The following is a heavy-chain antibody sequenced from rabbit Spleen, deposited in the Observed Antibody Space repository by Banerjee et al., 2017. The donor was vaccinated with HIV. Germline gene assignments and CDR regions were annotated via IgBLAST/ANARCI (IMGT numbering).Heavy chain of an antibody. D-gene: IGHD6-1*01. J-gene: IGHJ4*01. CDR1: GFSLNDNYV. CDR2: IYPMNAVT. CDR3: ASDIYGYGGFNL. Sequence: QEQLEEAGGDLVKPGGTLTLTCTVSGFSLNDNYVMRWVRQAPGKGLEWIGTIYPMNAVTYYANWAKGRFTISKTSSTTVTLQMTNLAAADTATYFCASDIYGYGGFNLWGPGTLVTVS. V-gene: IGHV1S45*01.